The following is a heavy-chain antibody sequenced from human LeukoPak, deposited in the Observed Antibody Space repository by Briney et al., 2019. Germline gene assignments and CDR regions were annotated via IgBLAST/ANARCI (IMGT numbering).Heavy chain of an antibody. Sequence: SETLSLTCTVSGGSVSSGTYFWTWVRQPPGKGLEWIGHIHYSVTTNYNPSLKSRVTMSLDTSRNQFSLKLTSVTAADTAIYFCARWGTYWGQGILVTVSS. J-gene: IGHJ4*02. CDR2: IHYSVTT. CDR1: GGSVSSGTYF. V-gene: IGHV4-61*01. D-gene: IGHD7-27*01. CDR3: ARWGTY.